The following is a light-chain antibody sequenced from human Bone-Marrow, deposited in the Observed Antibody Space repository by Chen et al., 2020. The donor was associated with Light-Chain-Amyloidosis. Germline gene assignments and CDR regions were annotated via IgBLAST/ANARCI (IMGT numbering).Light chain of an antibody. CDR2: EDN. J-gene: IGLJ2*01. V-gene: IGLV2-23*01. CDR3: CSYGGRGSLDVV. Sequence: QSALTPPAPVSGSPGQSLTISCTETSSDVGSYNLVSWYQQHPDKAPKLMIYEDNIRPSGVSSRFSGSKSGNTASLTISGRQAEDQADYYCCSYGGRGSLDVVFGGGTKLTVL. CDR1: SSDVGSYNL.